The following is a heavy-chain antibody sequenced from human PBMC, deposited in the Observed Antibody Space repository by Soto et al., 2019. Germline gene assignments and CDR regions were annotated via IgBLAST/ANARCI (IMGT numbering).Heavy chain of an antibody. CDR1: GFTFSSYS. V-gene: IGHV3-21*01. CDR2: ISSSSSYI. CDR3: ARGHLAWPYWFDP. D-gene: IGHD3-3*01. J-gene: IGHJ5*02. Sequence: GGSLRLSCAASGFTFSSYSMNWVRQAPGKGLEWVSSISSSSSYIYYADSVKGRFTISRDNAKNSLYLQMNSLRAEDTAVYYCARGHLAWPYWFDPWGQGTLVTVSS.